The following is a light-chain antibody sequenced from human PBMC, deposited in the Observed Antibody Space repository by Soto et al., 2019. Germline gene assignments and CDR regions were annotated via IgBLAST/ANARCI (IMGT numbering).Light chain of an antibody. J-gene: IGKJ4*01. CDR3: QQCSWQPFTGT. Sequence: EIVMTQSPATLSVSPGERATLSCRASQSVSSNLAWYQQKPGQAPRLLIYDASTRATWIPHMFSGSGSETEYSLTISILQSEDSAVYNFQQCSWQPFTGTLGGGTKLEIK. V-gene: IGKV3-15*01. CDR2: DAS. CDR1: QSVSSN.